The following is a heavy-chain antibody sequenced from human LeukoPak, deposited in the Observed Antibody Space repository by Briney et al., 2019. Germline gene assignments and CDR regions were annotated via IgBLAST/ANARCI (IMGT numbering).Heavy chain of an antibody. CDR1: GGSISNYY. V-gene: IGHV4-59*01. D-gene: IGHD3-22*01. Sequence: SETLSLTCTVSGGSISNYYWSWLRQPPGKGLEWIGYISYSGGTNYNPSLKSRVTISLDTPNNQFSLRLSSVTAADTAMYYCARVHDTSSYFYPFDYWGQGTLVTVSS. CDR2: ISYSGGT. J-gene: IGHJ4*02. CDR3: ARVHDTSSYFYPFDY.